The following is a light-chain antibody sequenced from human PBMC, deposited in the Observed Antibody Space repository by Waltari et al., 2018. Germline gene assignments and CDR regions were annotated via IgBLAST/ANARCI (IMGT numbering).Light chain of an antibody. V-gene: IGKV1-5*03. Sequence: DVQMTQSPSTLSASVGDRVTITCRASQTISYWLAWFQQKPGKAPKLLIYSASSLPTGVPSRFSGSGSGTEFALTISSLQPDDFATYYCQHYIHYPYTFGQGTKLEIK. J-gene: IGKJ2*01. CDR1: QTISYW. CDR3: QHYIHYPYT. CDR2: SAS.